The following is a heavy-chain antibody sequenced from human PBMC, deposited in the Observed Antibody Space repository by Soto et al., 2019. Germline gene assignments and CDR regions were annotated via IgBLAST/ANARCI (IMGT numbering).Heavy chain of an antibody. CDR3: AKDRRHRSGVIRYSAYYSHDGIDD. D-gene: IGHD2-15*01. CDR2: ISEDGGSS. J-gene: IGHJ6*02. Sequence: EVQLLESGGGLVQPGGSLRLSCAASGFTFNIYAMNWVRQAPGKGLEWVSRISEDGGSSQHADSVKGRFTISRGNFKNTLILKMSSLRAEDTAVYYCAKDRRHRSGVIRYSAYYSHDGIDDLGPGTTVTGFS. V-gene: IGHV3-23*01. CDR1: GFTFNIYA.